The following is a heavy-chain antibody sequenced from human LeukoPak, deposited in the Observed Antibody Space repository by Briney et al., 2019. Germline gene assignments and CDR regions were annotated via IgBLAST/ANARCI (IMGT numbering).Heavy chain of an antibody. CDR2: IYHSGSP. V-gene: IGHV4-59*01. CDR3: ARVTHYYDSSGYYYLYYFDY. D-gene: IGHD3-22*01. Sequence: SETLSLTCTVSGGSISSYYWSWIRQPPGKGLEWIGYIYHSGSPNYSPSLKSRVTISVDTSRNQLSLKLSSVTAADTAVYYCARVTHYYDSSGYYYLYYFDYWGQGTLVTVSS. J-gene: IGHJ4*02. CDR1: GGSISSYY.